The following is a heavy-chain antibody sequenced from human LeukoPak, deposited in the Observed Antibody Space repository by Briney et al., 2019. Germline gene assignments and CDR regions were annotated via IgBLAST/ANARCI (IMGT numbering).Heavy chain of an antibody. J-gene: IGHJ5*02. CDR2: MYYSGST. CDR3: ARPYYYDSRIDP. D-gene: IGHD3-22*01. Sequence: SETLSLTCTVSGGSISSGDYYWSWIRQPPGKGLEWIAYMYYSGSTYYNPSLKSRVTMSADMSKNQLSLKLSSVTAADAAVYYCARPYYYDSRIDPWGQGILVTVSS. CDR1: GGSISSGDYY. V-gene: IGHV4-30-4*01.